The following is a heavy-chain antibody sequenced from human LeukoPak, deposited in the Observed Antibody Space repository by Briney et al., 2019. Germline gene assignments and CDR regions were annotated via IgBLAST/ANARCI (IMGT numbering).Heavy chain of an antibody. D-gene: IGHD3-16*01. CDR2: IYHSGST. CDR3: ARFCNGLGECSPKNGFDY. CDR1: GGSISSGGYS. J-gene: IGHJ4*02. Sequence: NPSQTLSLTCAVSGGSISSGGYSWSWIRQPPGKGLEWIGYIYHSGSTYYNPSLKSRVTISVDRSKNQFSLKLSSVTAADTAVYYCARFCNGLGECSPKNGFDYWGQGTLVTVSS. V-gene: IGHV4-30-2*01.